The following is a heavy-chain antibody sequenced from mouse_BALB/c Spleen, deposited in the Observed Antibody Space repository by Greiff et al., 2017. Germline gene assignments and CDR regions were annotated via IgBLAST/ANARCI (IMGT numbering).Heavy chain of an antibody. D-gene: IGHD3-1*01. J-gene: IGHJ4*01. CDR2: IWSGGST. CDR3: AVRTAARVNAMDY. V-gene: IGHV2-4-1*01. Sequence: VQLQESGPGLVQPSQSLSITCTVSGFSLTSYGVHWVRQSPGKGLEWLGVIWSGGSTDYNAAFRSRLSISKDNSKSQVFFKMNSLQADDTAIYYWAVRTAARVNAMDYWGQGTSVTVSS. CDR1: GFSLTSYG.